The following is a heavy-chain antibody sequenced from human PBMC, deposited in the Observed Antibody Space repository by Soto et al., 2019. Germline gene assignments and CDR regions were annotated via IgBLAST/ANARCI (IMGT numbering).Heavy chain of an antibody. CDR2: IKSQRDGGTT. V-gene: IGHV3-15*01. CDR1: GFTFSDAW. D-gene: IGHD3-10*01. Sequence: EVQLVESGGGLVKPGGSLRLSCAASGFTFSDAWMSWVRQAPGKGLEWVGSIKSQRDGGTTDYAAPVKGRFTISRDDSNNTLYLQMNSLKTDDTAVYYCNTVGLWFGEFHSGYGMDVWGQGTTVTVSS. J-gene: IGHJ6*02. CDR3: NTVGLWFGEFHSGYGMDV.